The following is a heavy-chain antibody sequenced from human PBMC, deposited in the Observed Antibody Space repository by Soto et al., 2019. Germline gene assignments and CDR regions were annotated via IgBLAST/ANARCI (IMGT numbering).Heavy chain of an antibody. Sequence: GASLKVSCKASGGTFSSYAISWVRQAPGQGLEWMGGIIPIFGTANYAQKFQGRVTITADESTSTAYMELSSLRSEDTAVYYCACGGIVVVPAAAPLYYYGMDVWGQGTTVTVS. J-gene: IGHJ6*02. CDR1: GGTFSSYA. D-gene: IGHD2-2*01. CDR2: IIPIFGTA. CDR3: ACGGIVVVPAAAPLYYYGMDV. V-gene: IGHV1-69*13.